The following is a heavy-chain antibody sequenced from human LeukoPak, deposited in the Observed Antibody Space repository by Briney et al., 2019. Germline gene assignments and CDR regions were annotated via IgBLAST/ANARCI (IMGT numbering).Heavy chain of an antibody. V-gene: IGHV3-48*03. J-gene: IGHJ4*02. CDR2: ISSSGSTI. CDR3: AKDGYGSGSPFDY. Sequence: GGSLRLSCAASGFTFSSYEMNWVRQAPGKGLEWVSYISSSGSTIYYADSVKGRFTISRDNSKNTLYPQMNSLRAEDTAVYYCAKDGYGSGSPFDYWGQGTLVTVSS. D-gene: IGHD3-10*01. CDR1: GFTFSSYE.